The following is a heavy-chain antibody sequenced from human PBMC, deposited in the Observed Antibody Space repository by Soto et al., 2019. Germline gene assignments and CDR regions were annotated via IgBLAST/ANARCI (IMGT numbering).Heavy chain of an antibody. CDR3: ARESALPNWFDP. CDR1: GGSIISGDYY. CDR2: IYYSGST. D-gene: IGHD1-26*01. Sequence: SETLSLTCTVSGGSIISGDYYWSCIRQPPGKGLEWIGYIYYSGSTYYNPSLKSRVTISVDTSKNQFSLKLSSVTAADTAVYYCARESALPNWFDPWGQGTLVTVSS. J-gene: IGHJ5*02. V-gene: IGHV4-30-4*01.